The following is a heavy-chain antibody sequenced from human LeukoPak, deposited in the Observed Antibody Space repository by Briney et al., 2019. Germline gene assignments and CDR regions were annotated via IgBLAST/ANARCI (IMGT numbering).Heavy chain of an antibody. V-gene: IGHV3-30*19. Sequence: PGGSLRLSCAASGFTFSSYGMHWVRQAPGKGLEWVAVISCEGTNKYYADSVKGRFTISRDNSKNTVYLQMNSLRAEDTAVYYCARDRGSRSGWYGGDYWGQGTLATVSS. D-gene: IGHD6-19*01. CDR2: ISCEGTNK. CDR1: GFTFSSYG. CDR3: ARDRGSRSGWYGGDY. J-gene: IGHJ4*02.